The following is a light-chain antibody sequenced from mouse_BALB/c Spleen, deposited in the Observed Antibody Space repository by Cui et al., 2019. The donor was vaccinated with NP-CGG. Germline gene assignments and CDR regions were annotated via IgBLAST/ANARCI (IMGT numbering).Light chain of an antibody. CDR2: GTN. Sequence: QAVVTQESALTTSPGETVTLTCRSSTGAVTTSNYANWVQEKPDHLFTGLIGGTNNRAPGVPARFSGSLIVDKAALTITGAQTEDEAIYFCTLWYSNHWVFGGGTKLTV. J-gene: IGLJ1*01. CDR3: TLWYSNHWV. V-gene: IGLV1*01. CDR1: TGAVTTSNY.